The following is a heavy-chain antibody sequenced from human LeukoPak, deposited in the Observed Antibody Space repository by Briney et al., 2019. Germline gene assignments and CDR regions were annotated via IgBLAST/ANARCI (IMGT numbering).Heavy chain of an antibody. V-gene: IGHV3-53*01. J-gene: IGHJ4*02. Sequence: QAGGSLRLSCAASRFTVSGNYMTWVRQAPGRGLEWVSLIYAGGNTYYPASVKGRFTISRDNSKNTLYLQMNSLRAEDTAVYYCASGEWPQDYWGQGTLVTVAS. CDR2: IYAGGNT. CDR3: ASGEWPQDY. D-gene: IGHD3-10*01. CDR1: RFTVSGNY.